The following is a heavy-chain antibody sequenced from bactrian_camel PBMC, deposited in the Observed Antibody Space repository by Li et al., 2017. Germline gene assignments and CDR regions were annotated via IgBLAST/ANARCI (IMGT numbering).Heavy chain of an antibody. J-gene: IGHJ6*01. Sequence: HVQLVESGGGLVQPGESLRLSCVASGITFSRHDMSWVRQAPGKEVEWVAGITSLPSLFRAASYADSVKGRFTISRDNAKDTIFLQIHSLIPEDAATYYCATDGRPFTACRALGSVFRYWGQGTQVTVS. CDR1: GITFSRHD. CDR2: ITSLPSLFRAA. CDR3: ATDGRPFTACRALGSVFRY. V-gene: IGHV3S6*01. D-gene: IGHD2*01.